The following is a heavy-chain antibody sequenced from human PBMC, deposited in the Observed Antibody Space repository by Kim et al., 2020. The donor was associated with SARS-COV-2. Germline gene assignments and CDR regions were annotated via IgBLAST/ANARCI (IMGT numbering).Heavy chain of an antibody. D-gene: IGHD6-19*01. CDR1: GFTFSSYE. CDR2: ISSSGSTI. Sequence: GGSLRLSCAASGFTFSSYEMNWVRQAPGKGLEWVSYISSSGSTIYYADSVKGRFTISRDNAKNSLYLQMNRLRAEDTAVYYCARDFGLKWLVMISGYGMDVWGQGTTVTVSS. V-gene: IGHV3-48*03. CDR3: ARDFGLKWLVMISGYGMDV. J-gene: IGHJ6*02.